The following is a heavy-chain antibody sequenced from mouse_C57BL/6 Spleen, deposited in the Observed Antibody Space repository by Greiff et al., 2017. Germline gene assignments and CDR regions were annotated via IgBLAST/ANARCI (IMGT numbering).Heavy chain of an antibody. D-gene: IGHD1-1*01. V-gene: IGHV1-15*01. J-gene: IGHJ1*03. CDR3: TTLITTVVATGGYFDV. CDR1: GYTFTDYE. Sequence: QVQLQQSGAELVRPGASVTLSCKASGYTFTDYEMHWVKQTPVHGLEWIGAIDPETGGTAYNQKFKGKAILTADKSPSTAYMELRSLTSEDSAVYYCTTLITTVVATGGYFDVWGTGTTVTVSS. CDR2: IDPETGGT.